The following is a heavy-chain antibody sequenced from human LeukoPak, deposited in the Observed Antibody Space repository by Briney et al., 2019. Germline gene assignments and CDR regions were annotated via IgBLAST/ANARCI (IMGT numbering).Heavy chain of an antibody. Sequence: SETLSLTCTVSGGSLSSYYWNWIRQPAGKGLEWIGGIYTSGSTNSNPSLKSRVTMSVDTSKNQFSLKLIAVTAADTAVYYCARGSSDAFDLWGQGTMVTVSS. CDR1: GGSLSSYY. J-gene: IGHJ3*01. CDR2: IYTSGST. CDR3: ARGSSDAFDL. V-gene: IGHV4-4*07.